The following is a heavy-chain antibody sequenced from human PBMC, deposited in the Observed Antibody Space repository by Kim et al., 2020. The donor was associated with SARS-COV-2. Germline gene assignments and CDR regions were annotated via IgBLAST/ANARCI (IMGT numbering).Heavy chain of an antibody. V-gene: IGHV4-39*01. CDR2: IYYSGST. Sequence: SETLSLTCTVSGGSISSSSYYWGWIRQPPGKGLEWIGSIYYSGSTYYNPSLKSRVTISVDTSKNQFSLKLSSVTAADTAVYYCARRCSSTSCLTSRSQIYDYWGQGTLVTVSS. D-gene: IGHD2-2*01. CDR1: GGSISSSSYY. J-gene: IGHJ4*02. CDR3: ARRCSSTSCLTSRSQIYDY.